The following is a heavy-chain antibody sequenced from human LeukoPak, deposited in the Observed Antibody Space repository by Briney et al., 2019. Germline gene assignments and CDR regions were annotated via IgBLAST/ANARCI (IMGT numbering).Heavy chain of an antibody. CDR3: ARQLSYGLCSWD. Sequence: PSGTLSLTCTVSGGSISSSSYYWGWIRQPPGKGLEWIGSIYYSGSTYYNPSLKSRVTISVDTSKNQFSLKLSSVTAADTAVYYCARQLSYGLCSWDWGQGTLVTVSS. D-gene: IGHD1-1*01. CDR2: IYYSGST. V-gene: IGHV4-39*07. J-gene: IGHJ4*02. CDR1: GGSISSSSYY.